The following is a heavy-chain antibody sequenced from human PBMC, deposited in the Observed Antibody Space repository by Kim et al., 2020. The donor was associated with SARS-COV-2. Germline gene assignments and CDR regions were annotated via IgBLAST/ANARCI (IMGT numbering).Heavy chain of an antibody. CDR1: GFTFSSYA. Sequence: GGSLRLSCAASGFTFSSYAMNWVRQAPGKGLEWVSAISGGTGSTYYADSVKGRFTISRDNSKSTLSLQMNSLRAEDTTVYYCATAVFQTYYYGMDGWGQGTTVTVSS. CDR2: ISGGTGST. CDR3: ATAVFQTYYYGMDG. D-gene: IGHD2-8*01. J-gene: IGHJ6*02. V-gene: IGHV3-23*01.